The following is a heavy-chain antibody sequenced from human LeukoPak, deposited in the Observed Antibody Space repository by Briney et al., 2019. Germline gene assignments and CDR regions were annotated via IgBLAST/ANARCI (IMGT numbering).Heavy chain of an antibody. CDR1: GFTFSSYA. Sequence: SGGSLRLSCAASGFTFSSYAMSWVRQAPGKGLEWVSAISGSGDNTYYADSVKGRFTISRDNSKDTLSLQMNSLRAEDTAVYYCATSQKVAGAFDIWGQGTMVTVSS. V-gene: IGHV3-23*01. J-gene: IGHJ3*02. CDR2: ISGSGDNT. CDR3: ATSQKVAGAFDI.